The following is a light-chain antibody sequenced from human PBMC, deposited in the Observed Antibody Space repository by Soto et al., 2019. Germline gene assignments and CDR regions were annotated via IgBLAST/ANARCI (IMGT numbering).Light chain of an antibody. Sequence: DIQMTQSPSSLSASVGDRVTITCRASQSISSYLNWYQQIPGKAPKLLIYAASSLQSGVPSRFSGSGSGTDFTLTISSLQPEDFATYYCQQSYSTPYTFGQGTKVDIK. CDR1: QSISSY. J-gene: IGKJ2*01. CDR2: AAS. V-gene: IGKV1-39*01. CDR3: QQSYSTPYT.